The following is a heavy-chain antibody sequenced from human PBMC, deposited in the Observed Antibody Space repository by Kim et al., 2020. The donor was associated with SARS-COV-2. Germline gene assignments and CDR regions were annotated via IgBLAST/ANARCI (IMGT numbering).Heavy chain of an antibody. V-gene: IGHV3-48*03. J-gene: IGHJ6*02. Sequence: GGSLRLSCGASGFTFSSFEMNWVRQAPGKGLEWISYISSSGRTIYYADSVTGRFTISGDNDNNSLYLQMSSLRADDTAVYYCARALWAAGEHGMDVWGQGTTVTVSS. CDR3: ARALWAAGEHGMDV. D-gene: IGHD2-21*01. CDR1: GFTFSSFE. CDR2: ISSSGRTI.